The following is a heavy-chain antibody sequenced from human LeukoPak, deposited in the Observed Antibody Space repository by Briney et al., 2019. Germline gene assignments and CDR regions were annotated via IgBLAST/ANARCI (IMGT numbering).Heavy chain of an antibody. J-gene: IGHJ2*01. CDR1: GGTFSSYA. CDR3: AREQEGYCSSTSCYGFDL. CDR2: IIPIFGTA. Sequence: ASVKVSCKASGGTFSSYAISWVRQAPGQGLEWMGGIIPIFGTATYAQKFQGRVTITADESTSTAYMELSSLRSEDTAVYYCAREQEGYCSSTSCYGFDLWGRGTLVTVSS. V-gene: IGHV1-69*13. D-gene: IGHD2-2*01.